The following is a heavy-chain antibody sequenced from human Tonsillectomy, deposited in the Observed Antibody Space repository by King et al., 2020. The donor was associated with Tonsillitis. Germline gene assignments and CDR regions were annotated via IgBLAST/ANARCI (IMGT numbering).Heavy chain of an antibody. CDR2: VYPGDSDP. D-gene: IGHD7-27*01. V-gene: IGHV5-51*03. J-gene: IGHJ4*02. CDR1: GYTFTYYW. CDR3: ARGHRELGVDF. Sequence: QLVQSGAEVKRPGESLKISCKGSGYTFTYYWIGWVRQMPGKGLEWMGIVYPGDSDPRYSPAFQGQVTMSADKAISPAYLQWISLKASDTAMYYCARGHRELGVDFWGQGTLVTVSS.